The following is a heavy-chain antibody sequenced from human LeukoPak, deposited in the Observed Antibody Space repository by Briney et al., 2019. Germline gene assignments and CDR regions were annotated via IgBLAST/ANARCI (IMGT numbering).Heavy chain of an antibody. Sequence: PSQTLSLTCTVSGGSISSGGYYWGWIRQPAGKGLEWIGRIYSSGSTNYNPSLKSRVTISVDTSKNQFSLKLSSVTAADTAVYYCARAVVYYYGSGGLLPFDIWGQGTMVTVSS. D-gene: IGHD3-10*01. CDR3: ARAVVYYYGSGGLLPFDI. V-gene: IGHV4-61*02. CDR2: IYSSGST. CDR1: GGSISSGGYY. J-gene: IGHJ3*02.